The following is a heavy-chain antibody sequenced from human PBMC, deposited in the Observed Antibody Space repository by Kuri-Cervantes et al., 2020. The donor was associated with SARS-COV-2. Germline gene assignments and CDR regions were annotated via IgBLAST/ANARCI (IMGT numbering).Heavy chain of an antibody. CDR2: INPSGGST. V-gene: IGHV1-46*01. CDR3: ARATPMIVVVTAAFDI. J-gene: IGHJ3*02. CDR1: GYTFTSYY. Sequence: ASVKVSCKASGYTFTSYYMHWVRQAPGQGLEWMGIINPSGGSTSYAQKLQGRVTMTTDTSTSTAYMELGSLRSDDTAVYYCARATPMIVVVTAAFDIWGQGTRVTGSS. D-gene: IGHD3-22*01.